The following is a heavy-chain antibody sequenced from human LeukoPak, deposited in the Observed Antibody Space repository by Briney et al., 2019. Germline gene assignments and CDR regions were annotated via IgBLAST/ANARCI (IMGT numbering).Heavy chain of an antibody. V-gene: IGHV3-23*01. Sequence: GGSLGLSRAASGSRFSSYAMSWVRQAPGKGLEWVSTISGSGGSTHYADSVKGRFSISRDNSKLTLYLQLNSLRADDTAVYYCGRRPVNGVTAYWYFDLWGRGTLVTVSS. CDR2: ISGSGGST. CDR3: GRRPVNGVTAYWYFDL. J-gene: IGHJ2*01. D-gene: IGHD2-21*02. CDR1: GSRFSSYA.